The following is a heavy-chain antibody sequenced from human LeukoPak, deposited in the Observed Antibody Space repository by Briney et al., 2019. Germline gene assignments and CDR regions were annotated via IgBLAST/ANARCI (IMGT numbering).Heavy chain of an antibody. J-gene: IGHJ4*02. CDR2: ISGSGRST. CDR1: GFMFSSYA. Sequence: GGSLRLSCAASGFMFSSYALRWVRQAPGKGLEWVSGISGSGRSTYYADSVKGRFTSSRDNSKNTLYLQMNGLRAEDTAVYYCAKVANDYVWGYFDYWGQGTLVTVSS. CDR3: AKVANDYVWGYFDY. V-gene: IGHV3-23*01. D-gene: IGHD3-16*01.